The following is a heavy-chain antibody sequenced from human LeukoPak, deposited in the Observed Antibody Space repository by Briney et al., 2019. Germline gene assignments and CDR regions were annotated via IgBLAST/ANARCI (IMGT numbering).Heavy chain of an antibody. CDR2: IYHSGSA. CDR1: GGSISTYY. D-gene: IGHD5-12*01. V-gene: IGHV4-59*01. Sequence: SETLSLTCTVSGGSISTYYWSWIRQPPGKGLEWIGYIYHSGSANYNPSLKSRVTISVDTSQNQFSLKLSSVTAADTAVYYCARDGYSGSDALWGQGTLVTVSS. CDR3: ARDGYSGSDAL. J-gene: IGHJ4*02.